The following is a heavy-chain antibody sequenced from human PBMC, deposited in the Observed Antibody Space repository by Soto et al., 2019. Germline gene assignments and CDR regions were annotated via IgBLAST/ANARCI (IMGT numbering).Heavy chain of an antibody. Sequence: QVQLVESGGGVVQPGRSLRLSCAASGFTFSSYAMHWVRQAPGKGLEWVAVISYDGSNKYYADSVKGRFTISRDNSKNPLYLQMNSLRAEDTAVYYCARDEGSSWYYYYYGMDVWGQGTTVTVSS. D-gene: IGHD6-13*01. CDR1: GFTFSSYA. CDR3: ARDEGSSWYYYYYGMDV. V-gene: IGHV3-30-3*01. J-gene: IGHJ6*02. CDR2: ISYDGSNK.